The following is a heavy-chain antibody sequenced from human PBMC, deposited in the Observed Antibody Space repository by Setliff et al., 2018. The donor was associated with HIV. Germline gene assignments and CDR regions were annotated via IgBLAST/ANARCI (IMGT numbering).Heavy chain of an antibody. J-gene: IGHJ4*02. D-gene: IGHD5-12*01. CDR3: AKDPRAAVATICDY. CDR2: ISNNGGKT. Sequence: GESLKISCAASGFTFSSYAMTWVRQAPGKGLEWVSSISNNGGKTYYADSEKGRFTISRDNSKNTLYLQMNSLRAADTAVYYCAKDPRAAVATICDYWGQGTLVTVSS. V-gene: IGHV3-23*01. CDR1: GFTFSSYA.